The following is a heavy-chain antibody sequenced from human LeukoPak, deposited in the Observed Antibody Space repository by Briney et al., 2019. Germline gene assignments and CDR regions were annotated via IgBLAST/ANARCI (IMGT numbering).Heavy chain of an antibody. Sequence: GGSLRLSCAASGFTVSSNYMSWVRQAPGKGLEWVSVFYAGGGTYYADSVKGRFTISRDNSQNTLYLQMNSLRPEDTAMYYCARDRCSSTSSCYHPYAFDMWGQGTMVTVSS. CDR1: GFTVSSNY. CDR2: FYAGGGT. J-gene: IGHJ3*02. CDR3: ARDRCSSTSSCYHPYAFDM. D-gene: IGHD2-2*01. V-gene: IGHV3-66*02.